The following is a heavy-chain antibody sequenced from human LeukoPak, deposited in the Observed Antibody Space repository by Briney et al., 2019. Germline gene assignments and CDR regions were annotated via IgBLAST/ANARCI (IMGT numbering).Heavy chain of an antibody. CDR2: IIPIFGTA. D-gene: IGHD2-2*02. J-gene: IGHJ4*02. V-gene: IGHV1-69*13. CDR1: GGTFSSYA. Sequence: GASVKVSCKASGGTFSSYAISWVRQAPGQGLEWMGGIIPIFGTANYAQKFQGRVTITADESTSTAYMELIRLESDDTAVYYCARGGLVIPAATPSYFDYWGQGTLVTVSS. CDR3: ARGGLVIPAATPSYFDY.